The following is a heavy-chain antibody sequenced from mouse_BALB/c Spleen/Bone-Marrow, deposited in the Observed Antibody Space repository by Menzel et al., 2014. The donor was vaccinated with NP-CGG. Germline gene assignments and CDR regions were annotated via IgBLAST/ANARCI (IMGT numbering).Heavy chain of an antibody. D-gene: IGHD1-1*01. Sequence: VQESGAELVKPGASVKLSCKASGYTFTSYWMHWVKQRPGQGLEWIGEINPSNGRTNYNEKFKSKATLTVDKSSSTAYMQLSSLTSEDSAVYYCARRTTTVVATDYWGQGTTLTVSS. V-gene: IGHV1S81*02. CDR1: GYTFTSYW. J-gene: IGHJ2*01. CDR2: INPSNGRT. CDR3: ARRTTTVVATDY.